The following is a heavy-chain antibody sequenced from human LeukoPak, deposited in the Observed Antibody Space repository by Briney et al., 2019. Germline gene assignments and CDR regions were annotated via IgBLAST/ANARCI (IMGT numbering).Heavy chain of an antibody. D-gene: IGHD3-16*01. CDR1: GFSFSDYY. CDR3: ARDLSGTYIMSNAFDI. J-gene: IGHJ3*02. Sequence: PGGSLRLSCAASGFSFSDYYMSWFRQAPGKGLEGISYSSGSGSTISYADSVNGRFIISRDNAKNSLYLQMNSLRAEDTAMYYCARDLSGTYIMSNAFDIWGQGTTVTVS. V-gene: IGHV3-11*04. CDR2: SSGSGSTI.